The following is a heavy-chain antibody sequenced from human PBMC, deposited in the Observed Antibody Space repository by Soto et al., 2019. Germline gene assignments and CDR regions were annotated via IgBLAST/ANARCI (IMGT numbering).Heavy chain of an antibody. Sequence: GSKAKGQRLEWMGWINVGNGNTKYSQKFQGRVTITRDTSASTAYMELSGLRSEDTAVYYCAREQLLPWYFDYCGEGTLVSVSS. D-gene: IGHD1-1*01. CDR2: INVGNGNT. CDR3: AREQLLPWYFDY. J-gene: IGHJ4*02. V-gene: IGHV1-3*01.